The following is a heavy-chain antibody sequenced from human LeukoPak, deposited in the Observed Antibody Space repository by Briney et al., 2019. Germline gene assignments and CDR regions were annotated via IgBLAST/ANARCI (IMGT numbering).Heavy chain of an antibody. D-gene: IGHD3-22*01. CDR1: GGSISSYY. V-gene: IGHV4-59*01. Sequence: PSETLSLTCTVSGGSISSYYRSWIRQPPGKGLEWIGYIYYSGSTNYNPSLKSRVTISVDTSKNQFSLKLSSVTAADTAVYYCARSPNYYDSSGYYAAAFDIWGQGTMVTVSS. CDR3: ARSPNYYDSSGYYAAAFDI. J-gene: IGHJ3*02. CDR2: IYYSGST.